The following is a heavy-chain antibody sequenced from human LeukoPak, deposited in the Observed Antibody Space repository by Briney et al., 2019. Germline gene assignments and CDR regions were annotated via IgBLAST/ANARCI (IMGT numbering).Heavy chain of an antibody. Sequence: GGSLRLSCAASGFTFSSYWMSWVRQAPGKGLEWVANIKQDGSEKYYVDSVKGRFTISRDNAKNSLYLQMDSLRAEDTAVYYCARGSQQQWYLRYYYYYMDVWGKGTTVTVSS. J-gene: IGHJ6*03. V-gene: IGHV3-7*01. CDR2: IKQDGSEK. CDR1: GFTFSSYW. CDR3: ARGSQQQWYLRYYYYYMDV. D-gene: IGHD6-13*01.